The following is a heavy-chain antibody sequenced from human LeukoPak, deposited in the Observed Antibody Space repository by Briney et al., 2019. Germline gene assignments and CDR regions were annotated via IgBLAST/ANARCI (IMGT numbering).Heavy chain of an antibody. CDR2: INHSGST. D-gene: IGHD3-10*01. CDR3: ARGGYYGSGTTAPYYYYYYMDV. J-gene: IGHJ6*03. V-gene: IGHV4-34*01. CDR1: GGSFNGYY. Sequence: PSETLSLTCAVYGGSFNGYYWSWIRQPPGKGLEWIGEINHSGSTNYNPSLKSRVTISVDTSKNQFSLKLSSVTAADTAVYYCARGGYYGSGTTAPYYYYYYMDVWGKGTTVTVSS.